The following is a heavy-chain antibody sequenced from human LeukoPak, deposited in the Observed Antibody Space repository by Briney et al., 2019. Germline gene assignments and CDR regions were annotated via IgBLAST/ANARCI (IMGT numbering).Heavy chain of an antibody. CDR2: IIPIFGTA. D-gene: IGHD2-2*02. CDR1: RGTFSSYA. V-gene: IGHV1-69*06. CDR3: ARDEGYCSSTSCYNY. Sequence: SVKVSCKASRGTFSSYAISWVRQAPGQGLEWMGRIIPIFGTANYAQKFQRRVTITADKYTSTAYMDLSSLRSEDTAVYYCARDEGYCSSTSCYNYWGQGTLVTVSS. J-gene: IGHJ4*02.